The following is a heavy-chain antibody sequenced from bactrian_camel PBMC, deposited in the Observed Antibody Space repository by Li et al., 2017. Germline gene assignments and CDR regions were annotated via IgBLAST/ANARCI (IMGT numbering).Heavy chain of an antibody. CDR1: GFIFSNYD. J-gene: IGHJ6*01. CDR2: ILTSGHT. Sequence: HVQLVESGGGLVQPGGSLRLSCAASGFIFSNYDMNWVRQAPGKGLEWVSGILTSGHTHYDYSVMGRFTISRDNAKNTLYLQMNNLKADDAAVYYCATQTTGWAFRYWGQGTQVTVS. V-gene: IGHV3-2*01. CDR3: ATQTTGWAFRY. D-gene: IGHD5*01.